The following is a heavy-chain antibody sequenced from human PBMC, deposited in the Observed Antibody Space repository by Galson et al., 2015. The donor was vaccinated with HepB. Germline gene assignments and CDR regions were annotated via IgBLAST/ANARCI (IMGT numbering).Heavy chain of an antibody. Sequence: SLRLSCAASGFTFSSYGMHWVRQAPGKGLEWVAVISYDGSNKYYADSVKGRFTISRDNSKNTLYLQMNSLRAEDTAVYYCAKGGIDYGDYKIDYWGQGTLVTVSS. CDR3: AKGGIDYGDYKIDY. V-gene: IGHV3-30*18. CDR1: GFTFSSYG. CDR2: ISYDGSNK. J-gene: IGHJ4*02. D-gene: IGHD4-17*01.